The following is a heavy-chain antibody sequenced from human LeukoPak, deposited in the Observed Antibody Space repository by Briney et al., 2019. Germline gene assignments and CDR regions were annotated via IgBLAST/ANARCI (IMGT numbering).Heavy chain of an antibody. D-gene: IGHD5-18*01. V-gene: IGHV1-69*05. CDR2: IIPIFDTV. J-gene: IGHJ4*02. Sequence: SVKVSCKASGGTFSSYAISWVRQAPGQGLEWMGRIIPIFDTVDYAQKFQGRVTITTDESTSTAYMELSSLRSEDTAVYYCARSGLGRYRSGRMGGFVYWGQGTLVTVSS. CDR1: GGTFSSYA. CDR3: ARSGLGRYRSGRMGGFVY.